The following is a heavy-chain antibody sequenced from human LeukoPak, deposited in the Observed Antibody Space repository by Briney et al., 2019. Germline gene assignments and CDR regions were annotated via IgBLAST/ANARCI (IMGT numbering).Heavy chain of an antibody. Sequence: PSETLSLTCTVSGGSISSYYWSWIRQPPGKRLEWIGYIYYSGGTSYNPSLKSRVTISVDTSKNQFSLKLSSVTAADTAVYYCARRRYPDAFDIWGQGTMVTVSS. CDR2: IYYSGGT. CDR1: GGSISSYY. CDR3: ARRRYPDAFDI. V-gene: IGHV4-59*08. D-gene: IGHD3-16*02. J-gene: IGHJ3*02.